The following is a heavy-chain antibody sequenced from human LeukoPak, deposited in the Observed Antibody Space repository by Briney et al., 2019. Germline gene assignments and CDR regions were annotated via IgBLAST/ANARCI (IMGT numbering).Heavy chain of an antibody. V-gene: IGHV3-15*01. D-gene: IGHD3-22*01. J-gene: IGHJ4*02. Sequence: GGSLRLSWAASGFTFTNAWMSWVRQAAGKGLEWGGRIKTKTDGGTTDYAAPVKGRFTISRDDSKNTLYLQMNSLKTEDTAVYYCTKDYDSSGYYSCGCPYWGQGTLVTVSS. CDR3: TKDYDSSGYYSCGCPY. CDR2: IKTKTDGGTT. CDR1: GFTFTNAW.